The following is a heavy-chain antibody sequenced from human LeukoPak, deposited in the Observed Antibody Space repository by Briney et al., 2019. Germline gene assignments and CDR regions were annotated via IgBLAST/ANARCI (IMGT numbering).Heavy chain of an antibody. CDR2: IYYSGST. Sequence: SETLSLTCTVSGGSISSNNYYWGWIRQPPGKGLEWIGSIYYSGSTYNNPSLKSRVTISVDTTKNQFSLKLTSVTAADTAVYYCASSPSGYWWNFDCWGQGTLVAVSS. CDR3: ASSPSGYWWNFDC. D-gene: IGHD3-22*01. V-gene: IGHV4-39*01. J-gene: IGHJ4*02. CDR1: GGSISSNNYY.